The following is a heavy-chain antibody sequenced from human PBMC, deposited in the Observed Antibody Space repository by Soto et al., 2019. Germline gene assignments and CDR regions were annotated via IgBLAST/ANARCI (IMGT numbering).Heavy chain of an antibody. CDR2: IIPIFGTA. V-gene: IGHV1-69*01. Sequence: QVQLVQSGAEVKKPGSSVKVSCKASGGTFSSYAISWVRQAPGQGLEWMGGIIPIFGTANYAQKFQGRVTITADESTSTAYMELSSLRSEDTAVYYCARGNCTNGVCYSSLGWFDPWGQGTLVTLSS. CDR3: ARGNCTNGVCYSSLGWFDP. CDR1: GGTFSSYA. J-gene: IGHJ5*02. D-gene: IGHD2-8*01.